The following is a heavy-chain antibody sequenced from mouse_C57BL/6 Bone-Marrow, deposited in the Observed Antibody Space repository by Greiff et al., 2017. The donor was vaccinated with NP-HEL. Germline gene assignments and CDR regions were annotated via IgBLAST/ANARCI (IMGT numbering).Heavy chain of an antibody. D-gene: IGHD2-4*01. V-gene: IGHV3-6*01. CDR2: ISYDGSN. J-gene: IGHJ3*01. CDR3: ARGGDYDGGSY. CDR1: GYSITSGYY. Sequence: ESGPGLVKPSQSLSLTCSVTGYSITSGYYWNWIRQFPGNKLEWMGYISYDGSNNYNPSLKNRISITRDPSKNQFFLKLNSVTTEDTATYYCARGGDYDGGSYWGQGTLVTVSA.